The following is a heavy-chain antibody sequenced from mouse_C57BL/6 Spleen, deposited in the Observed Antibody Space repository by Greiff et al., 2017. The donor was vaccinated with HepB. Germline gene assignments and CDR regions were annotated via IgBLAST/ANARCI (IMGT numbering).Heavy chain of an antibody. CDR1: GYTFTDYN. CDR2: INPNNGGT. V-gene: IGHV1-18*01. J-gene: IGHJ3*01. CDR3: ARLDDYDGRPLAY. Sequence: EAQLQESGPELVKPGASVKIPCKASGYTFTDYNMDWVKQSHGKSLEWIGDINPNNGGTIYNQKFKGKATLTVDKSSSTAYMELRSLTSEDTAVYYCARLDDYDGRPLAYWGQGTLVTVSA. D-gene: IGHD2-4*01.